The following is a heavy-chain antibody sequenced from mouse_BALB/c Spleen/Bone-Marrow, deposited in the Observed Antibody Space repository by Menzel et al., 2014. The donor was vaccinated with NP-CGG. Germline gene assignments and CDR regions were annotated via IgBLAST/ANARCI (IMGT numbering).Heavy chain of an antibody. J-gene: IGHJ3*01. CDR1: GFNIKDTY. CDR3: AGLRPRFEFAY. CDR2: IDPANGNT. Sequence: VQLQQSGAELVKPGASVKLSCTASGFNIKDTYMHWVKQRPEQGLEWIGRIDPANGNTKYDLKFQGKATITADTSSNTAYLQLSSLTSEDTAVYYCAGLRPRFEFAYWGQGTLVTVSA. D-gene: IGHD2-4*01. V-gene: IGHV14-3*02.